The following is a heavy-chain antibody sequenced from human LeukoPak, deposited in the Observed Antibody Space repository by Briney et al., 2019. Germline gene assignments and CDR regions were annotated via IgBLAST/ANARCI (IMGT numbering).Heavy chain of an antibody. CDR3: AKVVGIAIDY. V-gene: IGHV3-30*02. Sequence: GGSLRLSCAASGFIFSSYGMHWVRQAPGKGLEWVAFIRCDSTTKYYADSVKGRFTISRDNSKNTLYLQMNSLRPEDTAVYSRAKVVGIAIDYWGQGTLVTVSS. D-gene: IGHD6-13*01. CDR1: GFIFSSYG. CDR2: IRCDSTTK. J-gene: IGHJ4*02.